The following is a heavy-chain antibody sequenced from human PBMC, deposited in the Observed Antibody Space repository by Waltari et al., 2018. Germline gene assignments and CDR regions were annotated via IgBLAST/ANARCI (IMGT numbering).Heavy chain of an antibody. J-gene: IGHJ4*02. CDR1: GYSFTRFY. CDR3: ATDGSGRYAHFDH. CDR2: IDPSGGGT. V-gene: IGHV1-46*01. Sequence: QVQLVQSGAEVKKPGASVKVSCKASGYSFTRFYIHWVRQAPGQGLEWMGVIDPSGGGTTYAERFQGRVSMTRDTSTSTVHMDLISLTSEDAAVYYCATDGSGRYAHFDHWGQGTLVTVSS. D-gene: IGHD3-10*01.